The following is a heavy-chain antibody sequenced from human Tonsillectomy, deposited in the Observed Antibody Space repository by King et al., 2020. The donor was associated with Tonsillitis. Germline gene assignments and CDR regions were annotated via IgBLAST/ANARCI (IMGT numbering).Heavy chain of an antibody. CDR3: ARDRLEVYYFDY. CDR1: GFTFSTYG. D-gene: IGHD6-19*01. V-gene: IGHV3-33*01. J-gene: IGHJ4*02. CDR2: IWNDGSNK. Sequence: VQLVESGGGVVQPGRSLRLSCAASGFTFSTYGMHWVRQAPGKGLEWVALIWNDGSNKYYADSVKGRFTISRDNSKNTLYLQMNSLRAEDTGVYYCARDRLEVYYFDYWGQGTLVTVSS.